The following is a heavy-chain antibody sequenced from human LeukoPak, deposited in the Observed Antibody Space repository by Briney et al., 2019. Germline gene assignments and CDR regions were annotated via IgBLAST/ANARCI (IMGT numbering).Heavy chain of an antibody. CDR1: GITLSNYG. V-gene: IGHV3-7*01. J-gene: IGHJ4*02. CDR3: ARAVDVADY. D-gene: IGHD3-16*01. CDR2: IKEDESAK. Sequence: PGGSLRLSCAVSGITLSNYGMSWVRQAPGKGLEWVANIKEDESAKFYADSVRGRFTISRDNAKNSLYLQMNNLRVEDTAVYYCARAVDVADYWGRGTLVTVSS.